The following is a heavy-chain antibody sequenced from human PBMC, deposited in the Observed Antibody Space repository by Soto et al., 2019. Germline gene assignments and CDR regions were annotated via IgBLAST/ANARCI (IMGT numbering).Heavy chain of an antibody. V-gene: IGHV1-69*01. CDR2: IIPICGTA. J-gene: IGHJ5*02. D-gene: IGHD3-22*01. CDR1: GDTFSSYA. CDR3: AREGASGSRIGA. Sequence: QVQLVQSGAEVKKPGSSVKVSCKASGDTFSSYAISWVRQAPGQGLEWLGGIIPICGTANYAQKFQGRVTITADESTSTAYMELSSLRSEDTAVYYWAREGASGSRIGAWGQGTLVNVSS.